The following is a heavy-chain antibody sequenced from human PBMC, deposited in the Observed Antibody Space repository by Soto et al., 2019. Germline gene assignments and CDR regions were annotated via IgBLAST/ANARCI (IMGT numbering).Heavy chain of an antibody. J-gene: IGHJ4*02. Sequence: SETLSLTCTVSGGSISSYYWSWIRQPPGKGLEWIGYIYYSGSTNYNPSLKSRVTISVDTSKNQFSLKLSSVTAADTAVYYCARHMGYSYAKRPLYFDYWGQGTLVTVSS. CDR3: ARHMGYSYAKRPLYFDY. CDR1: GGSISSYY. D-gene: IGHD5-18*01. CDR2: IYYSGST. V-gene: IGHV4-59*08.